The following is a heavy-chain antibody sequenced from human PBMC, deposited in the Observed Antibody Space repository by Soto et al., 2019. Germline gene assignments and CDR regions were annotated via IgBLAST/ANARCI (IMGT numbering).Heavy chain of an antibody. CDR1: GYTFTGYD. V-gene: IGHV1-2*04. D-gene: IGHD2-15*01. J-gene: IGHJ5*02. Sequence: ASVKVSCTGSGYTFTGYDMHWVRQATGQGLEWMGWINPNSGGTNYAQRFQGWVTMTRDTSIGTAYMELSRLRSDDTAVYYCASGEGRSCYETALDPRGQGTRVTGSS. CDR2: INPNSGGT. CDR3: ASGEGRSCYETALDP.